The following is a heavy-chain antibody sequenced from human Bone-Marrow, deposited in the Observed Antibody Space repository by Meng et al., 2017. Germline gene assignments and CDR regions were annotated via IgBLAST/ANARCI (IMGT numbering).Heavy chain of an antibody. V-gene: IGHV3-23*01. J-gene: IGHJ3*02. CDR1: GFTFSSYA. CDR3: AKDHGYYDFWSGYYGDAFDI. CDR2: ISGSGGST. Sequence: GESLKISCAASGFTFSSYAMSWVRQAPGKGLEWVSAISGSGGSTYYADSVKGRFTISRDNSKNTLYLQMNSLRAEDTAVYYCAKDHGYYDFWSGYYGDAFDIWGQGTMVTVSS. D-gene: IGHD3-3*01.